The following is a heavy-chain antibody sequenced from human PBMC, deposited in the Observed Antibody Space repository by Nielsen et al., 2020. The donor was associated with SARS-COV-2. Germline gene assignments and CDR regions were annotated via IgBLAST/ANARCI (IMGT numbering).Heavy chain of an antibody. CDR2: INPNSGGT. V-gene: IGHV1-2*04. D-gene: IGHD1-26*01. CDR3: ERSGKLGATDFDY. J-gene: IGHJ4*02. Sequence: ASVKVSCKASGYTFTSYYMHWVRQAPGQGLAWMGWINPNSGGTNYAQKFQGWVTMTRDTSISTAYMELSRLRADDTAVYYCERSGKLGATDFDYWGQGTLVTVSS. CDR1: GYTFTSYY.